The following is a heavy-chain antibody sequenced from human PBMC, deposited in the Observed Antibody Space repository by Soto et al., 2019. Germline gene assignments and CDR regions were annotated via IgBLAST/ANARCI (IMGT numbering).Heavy chain of an antibody. J-gene: IGHJ6*02. CDR1: GFTFSSYA. CDR2: ISGSGGST. CDR3: AKVLLWFGPVVGQYYYYGMDV. Sequence: GGSLRLSCAASGFTFSSYAMSWVRQAPGKGLEWVSAISGSGGSTYYADSVKGRFTISRDNSKNTLYLQMNSLRAEDTAVYYCAKVLLWFGPVVGQYYYYGMDVWGQGTTVTVSS. D-gene: IGHD3-10*01. V-gene: IGHV3-23*01.